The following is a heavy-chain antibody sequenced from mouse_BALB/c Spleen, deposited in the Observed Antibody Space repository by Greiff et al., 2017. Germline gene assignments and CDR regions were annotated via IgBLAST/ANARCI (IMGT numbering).Heavy chain of an antibody. CDR2: ISYSGST. D-gene: IGHD1-2*01. J-gene: IGHJ2*01. CDR3: AKGITTATDFDY. Sequence: EVKLVESGPGLVKPSQSLSLTCTVTGYSITSDYAWNWIRQFPGNKLEWMGYISYSGSTSYNPSLKSRISITRDTSKNQFFLQLNSVTTEDTATYYCAKGITTATDFDYWGQGTTLTVSS. V-gene: IGHV3-2*02. CDR1: GYSITSDYA.